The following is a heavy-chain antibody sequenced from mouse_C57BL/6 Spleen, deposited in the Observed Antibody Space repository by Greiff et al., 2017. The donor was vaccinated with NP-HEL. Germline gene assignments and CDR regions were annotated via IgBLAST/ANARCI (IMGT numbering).Heavy chain of an antibody. Sequence: QVQLKESGAELAKPGASVKLSCKASGYTFTSYWMHWVKQRPGQGLEWIGYINPSSGYTKYNQKFKDKATLTADKHSSTADMKLSSLTSEDSAVYYCSRTLYYGSGYDYFDYWGQGATLTVSS. CDR2: INPSSGYT. J-gene: IGHJ2*01. V-gene: IGHV1-7*01. CDR3: SRTLYYGSGYDYFDY. D-gene: IGHD1-1*01. CDR1: GYTFTSYW.